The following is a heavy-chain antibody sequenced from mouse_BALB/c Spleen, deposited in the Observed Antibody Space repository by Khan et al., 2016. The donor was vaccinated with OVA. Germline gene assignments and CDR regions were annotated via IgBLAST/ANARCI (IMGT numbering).Heavy chain of an antibody. CDR1: GYSFTVYY. CDR3: ARGYEFFPY. CDR2: VNPNTGDT. V-gene: IGHV1-26*01. D-gene: IGHD2-12*01. J-gene: IGHJ3*01. Sequence: EVQLQESGPDLVKPGASVKISCKASGYSFTVYYMTWVKQRPGKSLQWIGRVNPNTGDTKYNPNFKGKAILTVDKSSNTAYMELRSLTSEDSAVFYCARGYEFFPYWGQGTLVTVSA.